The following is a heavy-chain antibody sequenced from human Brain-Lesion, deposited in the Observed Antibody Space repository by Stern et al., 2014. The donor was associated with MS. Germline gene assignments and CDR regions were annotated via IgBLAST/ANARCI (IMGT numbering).Heavy chain of an antibody. Sequence: VQLVQSGPGLVKPSQTLSLTCNVSGGSISSGSDYWSWLRQPVGKGLQWIGRIPPSGSAYYTPSLKSRVTISTDTSKNQFSLELTSATAADTAIYYCASGYRIFDYWGQGILVTVSS. V-gene: IGHV4-61*02. CDR2: IPPSGSA. CDR1: GGSISSGSDY. D-gene: IGHD5-18*01. J-gene: IGHJ4*02. CDR3: ASGYRIFDY.